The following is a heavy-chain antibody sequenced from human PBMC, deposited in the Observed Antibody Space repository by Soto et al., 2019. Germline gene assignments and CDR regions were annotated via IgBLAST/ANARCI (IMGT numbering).Heavy chain of an antibody. CDR1: GYTFPGYY. CDR2: INPNSGGT. Sequence: ASVKVSCKASGYTFPGYYMHWVRQAPGQGLEWMGWINPNSGGTNYAQKFQGWVTMTRDTSISTAYMELSRLRSDDTAVYYCAREPIKVYAIHYYYYGMDVWGQGTTVTVSS. V-gene: IGHV1-2*04. J-gene: IGHJ6*02. D-gene: IGHD2-8*01. CDR3: AREPIKVYAIHYYYYGMDV.